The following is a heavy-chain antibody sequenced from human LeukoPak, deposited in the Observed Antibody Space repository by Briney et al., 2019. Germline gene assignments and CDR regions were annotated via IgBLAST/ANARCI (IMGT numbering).Heavy chain of an antibody. Sequence: GASVKVSCKASGYTFTSYDINWVRQATGQGLEWMGWMHPNSGNTGYARKFQGRVTMTRNTSISTAYMELSSLRSEDTAVYYCARMAPKTYYYYGMDVWGQGTTVTVSS. D-gene: IGHD5-24*01. V-gene: IGHV1-8*01. CDR2: MHPNSGNT. CDR1: GYTFTSYD. CDR3: ARMAPKTYYYYGMDV. J-gene: IGHJ6*02.